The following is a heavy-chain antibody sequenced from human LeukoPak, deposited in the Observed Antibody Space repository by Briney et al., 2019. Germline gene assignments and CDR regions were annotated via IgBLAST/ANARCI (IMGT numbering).Heavy chain of an antibody. D-gene: IGHD3-22*01. Sequence: SETLSLTCTVSGGSISSYYWSWIRQPPGKGLEWIGYIYYSGSTNYNPSLKSRVTISVDTSKNQFSLELSSVTAADTAVYYCARRSTMIVVVPDAFDIWGQGTMVTVSS. CDR2: IYYSGST. CDR1: GGSISSYY. V-gene: IGHV4-59*01. CDR3: ARRSTMIVVVPDAFDI. J-gene: IGHJ3*02.